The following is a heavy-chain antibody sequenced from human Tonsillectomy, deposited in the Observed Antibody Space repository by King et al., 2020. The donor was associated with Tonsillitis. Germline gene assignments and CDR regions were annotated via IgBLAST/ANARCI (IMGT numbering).Heavy chain of an antibody. CDR2: INHSGST. V-gene: IGHV4-34*01. J-gene: IGHJ4*02. CDR3: ASAPIFGVVAHSVDY. D-gene: IGHD3-3*01. CDR1: GGSFSGYY. Sequence: VQLQQWGAGLLKPSETLSLTCAVYGGSFSGYYWGWIRQPPGKGLEWVGEINHSGSTNYNPSLKSRVTMSRDTSKNKFSLNLNSVTAADTAVYYCASAPIFGVVAHSVDYWGQGTLVTVSS.